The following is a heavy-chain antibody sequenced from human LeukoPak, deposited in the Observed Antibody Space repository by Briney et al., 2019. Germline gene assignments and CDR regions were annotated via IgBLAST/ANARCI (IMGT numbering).Heavy chain of an antibody. D-gene: IGHD6-19*01. CDR1: GFTFSSYD. Sequence: PGGSLRLSCRGSGFTFSSYDMSWVRQAPGKGLEWVSSISGDAVSKYYAESVRGRFTISRDNSKDTLYLQMNSLRAEDTALYFCTKDRHSSGWPNWFDPWGQGSLVIVFS. V-gene: IGHV3-23*01. CDR3: TKDRHSSGWPNWFDP. J-gene: IGHJ5*02. CDR2: ISGDAVSK.